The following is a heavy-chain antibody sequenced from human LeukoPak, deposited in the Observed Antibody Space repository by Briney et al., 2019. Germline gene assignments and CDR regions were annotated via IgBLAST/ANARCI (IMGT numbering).Heavy chain of an antibody. Sequence: SETLSLTCIVSGDSISSLYWGSISSYYWSWIRQPPGKGLEWIGYISFSGSTNYNSSLKSRVTISVDTSKNQFSLKLSSVTAADTAVYYCARGGEDAFDIWGQGTMVTVSS. V-gene: IGHV4-61*05. J-gene: IGHJ3*02. CDR1: GDSISSLYWGSISSYY. CDR3: ARGGEDAFDI. D-gene: IGHD7-27*01. CDR2: ISFSGST.